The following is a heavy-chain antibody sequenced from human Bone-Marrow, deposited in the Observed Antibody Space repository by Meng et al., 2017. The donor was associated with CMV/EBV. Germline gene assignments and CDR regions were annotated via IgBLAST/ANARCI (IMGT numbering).Heavy chain of an antibody. D-gene: IGHD6-13*01. CDR1: GFTFSSYA. Sequence: GESLKISCAASGFTFSSYAMHWVRQAPGKGLEWVAVISYDGSNKYYADSVKGRFTISRDNSKNTLYLQMNSLRAEDTAVYYCAREEWGSSWYYWGQGTLVTVSS. J-gene: IGHJ4*02. CDR2: ISYDGSNK. CDR3: AREEWGSSWYY. V-gene: IGHV3-30*04.